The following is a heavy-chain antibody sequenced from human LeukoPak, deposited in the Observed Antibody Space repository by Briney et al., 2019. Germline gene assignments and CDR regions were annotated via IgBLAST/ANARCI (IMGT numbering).Heavy chain of an antibody. CDR3: ARDSIEYPMATRRYYYYGMDV. CDR2: ISSSSSTI. V-gene: IGHV3-48*02. Sequence: GGSLRLSCAAPGFTFSSYSMTWVRQAPGKGLEWVSYISSSSSTIYYADSVKGRFTISRDNAKNSLYLQMNSLRDEDTAVYYCARDSIEYPMATRRYYYYGMDVWGQGTTVTVSS. D-gene: IGHD5-12*01. J-gene: IGHJ6*02. CDR1: GFTFSSYS.